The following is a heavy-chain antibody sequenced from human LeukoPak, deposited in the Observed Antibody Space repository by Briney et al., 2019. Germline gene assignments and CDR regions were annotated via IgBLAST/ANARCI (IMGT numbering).Heavy chain of an antibody. CDR2: IDDRGST. Sequence: SETLCLTCAVSGYSISSGYYWGWIRQPPGKGREWIGSIDDRGSTYYNPSLKSRVTISVDTSRNQFSLKLSSVTAADTAVYYCARVTGYDFWSGPADHKPNWFDPWGQGTLVSVSS. CDR1: GYSISSGYY. J-gene: IGHJ5*02. V-gene: IGHV4-38-2*01. D-gene: IGHD3-3*01. CDR3: ARVTGYDFWSGPADHKPNWFDP.